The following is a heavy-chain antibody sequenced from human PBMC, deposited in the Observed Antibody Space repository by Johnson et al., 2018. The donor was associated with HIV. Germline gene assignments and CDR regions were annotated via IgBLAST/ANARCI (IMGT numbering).Heavy chain of an antibody. CDR2: ISYDESNK. Sequence: QVQLVESGGGVVQPGRSLRLSCAASGFIFNNYAMHWVRQAPGKGLEWVTVISYDESNKYYADSVKGRFTISRDNSKNTLYLPMNSLRAEATAVYYCATIDAFDIGGQGTMVTVSS. CDR1: GFIFNNYA. J-gene: IGHJ3*02. V-gene: IGHV3-30-3*01. CDR3: ATIDAFDI.